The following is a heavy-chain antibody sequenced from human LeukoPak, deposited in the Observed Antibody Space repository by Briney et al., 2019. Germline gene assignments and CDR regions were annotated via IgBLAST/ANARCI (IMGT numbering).Heavy chain of an antibody. CDR1: GCSISAYY. Sequence: PSETLSLTCTVSGCSISAYYWSWIRQPPGKELEWIGYIHYSGTTNYYPSLKSRVTIALDKSKNQFSLKLNSVTAADTAVYYCARFGTSSSRFFDQWGQGTLVTVSS. J-gene: IGHJ4*02. CDR3: ARFGTSSSRFFDQ. CDR2: IHYSGTT. V-gene: IGHV4-59*01. D-gene: IGHD6-6*01.